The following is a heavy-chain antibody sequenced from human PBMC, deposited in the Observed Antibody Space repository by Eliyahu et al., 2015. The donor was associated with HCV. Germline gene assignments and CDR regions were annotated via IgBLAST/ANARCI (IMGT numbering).Heavy chain of an antibody. Sequence: EVQLVESGGGLIQPGGSLRLSCAASGFTVXSNYMSWVRQAPGKGLGWVSVIYSGGSTYYADSVKGRFTISRDNSKNTLYLQMNSLRAEDTAVYYCARGEPIFGVVIRLNGMDVWGQGTTVTVSS. J-gene: IGHJ6*02. D-gene: IGHD3-3*01. CDR2: IYSGGST. CDR1: GFTVXSNY. V-gene: IGHV3-53*01. CDR3: ARGEPIFGVVIRLNGMDV.